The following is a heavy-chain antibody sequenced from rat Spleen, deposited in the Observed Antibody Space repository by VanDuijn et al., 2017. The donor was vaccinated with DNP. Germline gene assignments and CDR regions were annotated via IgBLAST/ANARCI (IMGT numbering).Heavy chain of an antibody. V-gene: IGHV5-19*01. Sequence: EVQLVESGGGLVQPGESLKLSCVASGFTFTNYGMHWIRQAPTKGLEWVASISPSGGSTYYRDSVKGRFTISRDNAKSTLYLQLDSLRSEDTATYYCATHDNWAWGQGTSVTVPS. CDR2: ISPSGGST. CDR3: ATHDNWA. D-gene: IGHD3-6*01. J-gene: IGHJ4*01. CDR1: GFTFTNYG.